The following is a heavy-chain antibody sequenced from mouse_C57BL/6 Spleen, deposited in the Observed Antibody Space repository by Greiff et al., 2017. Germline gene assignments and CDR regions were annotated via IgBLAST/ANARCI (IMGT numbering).Heavy chain of an antibody. V-gene: IGHV1-64*01. J-gene: IGHJ2*01. CDR1: GYTFTSYW. CDR2: IHPNSGST. Sequence: QVQLQQSGAELVKPGASVKLSCKASGYTFTSYWMHWVKQRPGQGLEWIGMIHPNSGSTNYNEKFKSKATLTVDQSSSTAYMQLSSLTSEDSAVYYCARELAYYYGSSLYYFDYWGQGTTLTVSS. CDR3: ARELAYYYGSSLYYFDY. D-gene: IGHD1-1*01.